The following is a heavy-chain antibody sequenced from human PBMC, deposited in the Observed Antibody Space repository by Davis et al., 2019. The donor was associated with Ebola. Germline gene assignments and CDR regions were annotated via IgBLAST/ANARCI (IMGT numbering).Heavy chain of an antibody. J-gene: IGHJ6*04. D-gene: IGHD2-15*01. V-gene: IGHV1-8*02. CDR1: GYTFTSYA. Sequence: ASVKVSCKASGYTFTSYAMNWVRQAPGQGLEWMGWMNPNSGNTGYAQKFQGRVTMTRNTSISTAYMELSSLRSEDTAVYYCARARVVVAAIVYYYYGMDVWGKGTTVTVSS. CDR2: MNPNSGNT. CDR3: ARARVVVAAIVYYYYGMDV.